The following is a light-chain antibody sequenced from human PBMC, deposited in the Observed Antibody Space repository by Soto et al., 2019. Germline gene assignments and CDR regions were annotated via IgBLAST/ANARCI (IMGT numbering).Light chain of an antibody. CDR2: RDS. CDR3: QVGDSNTVV. V-gene: IGLV3-9*01. Sequence: SYELTQPLSVSVALGQTARITCGGTNIGGKNVHWDQQKPGQAPVLVIYRDSNRPSGIPERFSGSNSGNTATLTISRAQAEDEADYCCQVGDSNTVVFGGGTKVTVL. CDR1: NIGGKN. J-gene: IGLJ2*01.